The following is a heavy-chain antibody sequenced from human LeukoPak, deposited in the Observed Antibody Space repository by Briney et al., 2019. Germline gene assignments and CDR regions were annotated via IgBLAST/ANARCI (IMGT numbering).Heavy chain of an antibody. CDR2: INPNSGGT. J-gene: IGHJ3*02. V-gene: IGHV1-2*02. Sequence: ASVKVSCKASGYTFTGYYMHWVRQAPGQGLEWMGWINPNSGGTNYAQRFQGRVTMTTDTSTTTAYMELRGLRSGDTAVYYCARDKDHGFDIWGQGTVVTVS. CDR1: GYTFTGYY. CDR3: ARDKDHGFDI.